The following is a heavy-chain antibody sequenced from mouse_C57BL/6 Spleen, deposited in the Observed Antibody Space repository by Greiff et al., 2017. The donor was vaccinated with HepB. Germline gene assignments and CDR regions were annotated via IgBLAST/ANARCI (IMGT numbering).Heavy chain of an antibody. CDR3: ARHWDGFDY. D-gene: IGHD4-1*01. V-gene: IGHV5-9*01. CDR1: GFTFSSYT. CDR2: ISGGGGNT. Sequence: EVKLMESGGGLVKPGGSLKLSCAASGFTFSSYTMSWVRQTPEKRLEWVATISGGGGNTYYPDSVKGRFTISRDNAKNTLYLQMSSLRSEDTALYYCARHWDGFDYWGQGTTLTVSS. J-gene: IGHJ2*01.